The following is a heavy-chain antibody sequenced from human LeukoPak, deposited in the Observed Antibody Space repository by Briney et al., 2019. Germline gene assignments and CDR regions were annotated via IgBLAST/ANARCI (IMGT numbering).Heavy chain of an antibody. V-gene: IGHV4-59*08. D-gene: IGHD6-13*01. CDR2: ISYSGSA. CDR1: GGSISSYY. CDR3: ARSPYSSSIDY. Sequence: KASETLSLTCTVSGGSISSYYWSWIRQPPGGGREWIGCISYSGSATYNPSLKSRVTISVATSKHQFPLQLSAVTAADTAVYFCARSPYSSSIDYWGQGTLVTVSS. J-gene: IGHJ4*02.